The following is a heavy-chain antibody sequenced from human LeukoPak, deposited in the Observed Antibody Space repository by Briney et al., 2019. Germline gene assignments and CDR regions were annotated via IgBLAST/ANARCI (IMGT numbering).Heavy chain of an antibody. Sequence: SETLSLTCTVSGGSISSYYWSWIRQPPGKGLEWIGYIYHSGSTNYNPSLKSRVTISVDTSKNQFSLKLSSVTAADTAVYYCARAGDCGGDCYMSRFDPWGQGTLVTVSS. V-gene: IGHV4-59*01. D-gene: IGHD2-21*02. CDR3: ARAGDCGGDCYMSRFDP. J-gene: IGHJ5*02. CDR1: GGSISSYY. CDR2: IYHSGST.